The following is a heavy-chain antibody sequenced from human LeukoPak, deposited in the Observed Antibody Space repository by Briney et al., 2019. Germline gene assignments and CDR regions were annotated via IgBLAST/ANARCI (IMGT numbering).Heavy chain of an antibody. CDR3: AKDTYGSGNWFDP. CDR1: GFTFSSYG. CDR2: IWYEGGNK. J-gene: IGHJ5*02. Sequence: PGRSLRLSCAASGFTFSSYGMHWVRQAPRKRLERVAVIWYEGGNKYYADSAKGRFTISRANSKTTLYLQMNSLRAEETAVYYGAKDTYGSGNWFDPWGQGTLVTVSS. D-gene: IGHD3-10*01. V-gene: IGHV3-33*06.